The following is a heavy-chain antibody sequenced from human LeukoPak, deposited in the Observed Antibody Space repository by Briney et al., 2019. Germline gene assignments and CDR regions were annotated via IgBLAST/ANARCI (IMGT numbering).Heavy chain of an antibody. CDR2: IYYSGST. Sequence: SETLSLTCTVSGGSISSGDYYWSWIRQPPGKGLEWIGYIYYSGSTYYNPSLKSRVTISVDTSKNQFSLKLSSVTAADTAAYYCARPGTASGNDAFDIWGQGTMVTVSS. D-gene: IGHD4-23*01. CDR3: ARPGTASGNDAFDI. V-gene: IGHV4-30-4*08. CDR1: GGSISSGDYY. J-gene: IGHJ3*02.